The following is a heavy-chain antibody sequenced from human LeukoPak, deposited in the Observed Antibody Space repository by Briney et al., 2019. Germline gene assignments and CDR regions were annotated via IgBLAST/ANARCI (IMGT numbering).Heavy chain of an antibody. CDR1: GGSISSGSYY. J-gene: IGHJ3*02. V-gene: IGHV4-61*02. Sequence: SETLSLTCTVSGGSISSGSYYWSWIRQPAGKGLEWIVRIYTSESTNYNPSLKRRVTISVDTSKNQFSLKLSSVTAADTAVYYCARAEVSVVRGLGLAFDIWGQGTMVTVSS. CDR2: IYTSEST. D-gene: IGHD3-10*01. CDR3: ARAEVSVVRGLGLAFDI.